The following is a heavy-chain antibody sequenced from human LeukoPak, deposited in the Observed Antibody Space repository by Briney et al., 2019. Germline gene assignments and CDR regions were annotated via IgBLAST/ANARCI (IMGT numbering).Heavy chain of an antibody. CDR2: IYHSGTT. CDR3: ASSSNTRPGY. Sequence: SETLSLTCAVSGVSIISTNWWNWVRQPPGKGLEWIGEIYHSGTTTYNASLKSRVSISVDKSKNQFSLTLSSATAADTAVYYCASSSNTRPGYWGQGILVTVSS. D-gene: IGHD6-13*01. V-gene: IGHV4-4*02. CDR1: GVSIISTNW. J-gene: IGHJ4*02.